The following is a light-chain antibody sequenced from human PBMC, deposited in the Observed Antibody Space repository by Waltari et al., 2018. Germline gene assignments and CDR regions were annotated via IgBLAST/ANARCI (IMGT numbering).Light chain of an antibody. CDR2: EVS. V-gene: IGLV2-14*01. CDR3: SSYTSSTTLRYV. CDR1: SSDVGAYNS. Sequence: QSALTQPASVSGSPGQSIPISCTGPSSDVGAYNSFSWYQQHPAKAPQLMIYEVSNRPSGISNRFSGSKSGYTASLTISGLQAEDEAEYYCSSYTSSTTLRYVFGTGTKVTVL. J-gene: IGLJ1*01.